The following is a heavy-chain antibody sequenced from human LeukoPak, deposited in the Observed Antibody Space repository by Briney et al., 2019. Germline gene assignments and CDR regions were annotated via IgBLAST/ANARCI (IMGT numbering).Heavy chain of an antibody. V-gene: IGHV4-59*01. CDR2: IYYSGST. CDR3: ARYPPSILFDY. Sequence: SETLSLTCTVFGGSISSYYWSWIRQPPGKGLEWIGYIYYSGSTNYNPSLKSRVTISVDTSKNQFSLKLSSVTAADTAVYYCARYPPSILFDYWGQGTLVTVSS. J-gene: IGHJ4*02. D-gene: IGHD2-21*01. CDR1: GGSISSYY.